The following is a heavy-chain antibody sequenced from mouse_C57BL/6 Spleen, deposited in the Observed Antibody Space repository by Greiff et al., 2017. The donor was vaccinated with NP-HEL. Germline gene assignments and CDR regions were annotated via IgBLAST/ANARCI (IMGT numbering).Heavy chain of an antibody. CDR1: GFSFNTYA. J-gene: IGHJ1*03. V-gene: IGHV10-1*01. Sequence: VQLVESGGGLVQPKGSLKLSCAASGFSFNTYAMNWVRQAPGKGLEWVARIRSKSNNYATYYADSVKDRFTISRDDSGSMLYLQMNNLKTEDTAMYYCVRHPDYYGSSYWYFDVWGTGTTVTVSS. D-gene: IGHD1-1*01. CDR3: VRHPDYYGSSYWYFDV. CDR2: IRSKSNNYAT.